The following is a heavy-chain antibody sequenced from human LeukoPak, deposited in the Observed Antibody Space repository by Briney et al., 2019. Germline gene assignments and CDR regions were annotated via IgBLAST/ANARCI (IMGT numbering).Heavy chain of an antibody. D-gene: IGHD6-6*01. CDR3: AREGIAARMGDY. Sequence: ASVKVSCKASGYTFTSYYMHWVRQAPGQGLEWMGIINPSGGSTSYAQKFQGRATMTRDTPTSTVYMELSSLRSEDTAVYYCAREGIAARMGDYWGQGTLVTVSS. CDR2: INPSGGST. V-gene: IGHV1-46*01. CDR1: GYTFTSYY. J-gene: IGHJ4*02.